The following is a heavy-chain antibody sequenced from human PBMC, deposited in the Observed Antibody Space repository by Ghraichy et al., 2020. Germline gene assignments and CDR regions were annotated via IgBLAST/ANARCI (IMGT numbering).Heavy chain of an antibody. CDR1: GFTFSTYT. CDR2: ISKSSDYI. D-gene: IGHD2/OR15-2a*01. V-gene: IGHV3-21*01. Sequence: ETLSLTCAASGFTFSTYTMNWVRQAPGKRLEWVSSISKSSDYIYYRDSVKGRFTISRDNAENSLYLQMNGLRVEDTAVYYCARFLGFCNSVSCYDYYYGVDVWGQGTTVTVSS. CDR3: ARFLGFCNSVSCYDYYYGVDV. J-gene: IGHJ6*02.